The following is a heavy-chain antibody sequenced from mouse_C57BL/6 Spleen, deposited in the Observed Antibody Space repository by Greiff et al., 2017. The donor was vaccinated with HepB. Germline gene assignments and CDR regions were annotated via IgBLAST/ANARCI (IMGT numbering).Heavy chain of an antibody. Sequence: EVMLVESGGGLVKPGGSLKLSCAASGFTFSSYTMSWVRQTPEKRLEWVATISGGGGNTYYPDSVKGRFTISRDNAKNTLYLQMSSLRSEDTALYYCARQDYGSRRYFDVWGTGTTVTVSS. J-gene: IGHJ1*03. CDR2: ISGGGGNT. CDR3: ARQDYGSRRYFDV. D-gene: IGHD1-1*01. CDR1: GFTFSSYT. V-gene: IGHV5-9*01.